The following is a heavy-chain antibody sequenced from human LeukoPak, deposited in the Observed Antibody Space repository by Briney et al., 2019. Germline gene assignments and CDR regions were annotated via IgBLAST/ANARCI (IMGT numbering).Heavy chain of an antibody. CDR3: ASSLYYDSRDY. Sequence: SQTLSLTCVVYGGSFSGYFWGWIRQPPGKGLGWIGEITPSGSTNYNPSLKSRCSISIDTSKKKLSLKLTSLTAPNWGFYYFASSLYYDSRDYWGQRTLVSVSS. D-gene: IGHD3-22*01. V-gene: IGHV4-34*01. CDR1: GGSFSGYF. CDR2: ITPSGST. J-gene: IGHJ4*02.